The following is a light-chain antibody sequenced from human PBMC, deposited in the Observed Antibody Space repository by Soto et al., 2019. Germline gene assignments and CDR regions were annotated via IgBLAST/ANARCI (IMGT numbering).Light chain of an antibody. J-gene: IGKJ1*01. V-gene: IGKV1-39*01. Sequence: DIQMTQSPSSLSASVGDRVTITCQASQDISNYLNWYQQKPGKAPKLLVYAASSLQSGVPSRFSGSGSGTDFTLTISSLQPEDFATYYCQQSYSTPRTFGQGTKVDTK. CDR2: AAS. CDR1: QDISNY. CDR3: QQSYSTPRT.